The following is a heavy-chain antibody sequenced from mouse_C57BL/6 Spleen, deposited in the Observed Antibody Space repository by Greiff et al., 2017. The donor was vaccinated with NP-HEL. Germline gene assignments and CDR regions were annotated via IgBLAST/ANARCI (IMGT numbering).Heavy chain of an antibody. V-gene: IGHV1-62-2*01. J-gene: IGHJ1*03. D-gene: IGHD2-3*01. CDR2: FYPGSGSI. Sequence: QVQLQQSGAELVKPGASVKLSCKASGYTFTEYTIHWVKQRPGQGLEWIGWFYPGSGSIKYNEKFKDKATLTADKSSSTVYMELSRLTSEDSAVYFWARHEDALYDGYYGRYFDVWGTGTTVTVSS. CDR1: GYTFTEYT. CDR3: ARHEDALYDGYYGRYFDV.